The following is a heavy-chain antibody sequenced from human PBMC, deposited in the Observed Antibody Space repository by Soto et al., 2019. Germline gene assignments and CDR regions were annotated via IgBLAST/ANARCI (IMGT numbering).Heavy chain of an antibody. D-gene: IGHD2-15*01. V-gene: IGHV4-61*01. CDR2: IYNNDN. Sequence: SETLSLTCSVSGDSVNSGSYFWGWIRQPPGKRLEWIGHIYNNDNTYNPSLKSRVTISVDTSRNQFSLKLNSVTAADTAVYYCVRTNNKGQWAAWYWGQGALVTVSS. J-gene: IGHJ4*02. CDR3: VRTNNKGQWAAWY. CDR1: GDSVNSGSYF.